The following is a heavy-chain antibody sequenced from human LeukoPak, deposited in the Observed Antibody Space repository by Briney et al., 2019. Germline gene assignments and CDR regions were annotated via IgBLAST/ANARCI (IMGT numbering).Heavy chain of an antibody. CDR2: IYTSGST. Sequence: SETLSLTCTVSGGSISSGSYYWSWIWQPAGKGLECIGRIYTSGSTNYNPSPRRRVTESVDTSKNNFSLKLSSVAAAATVVYYCARGGPAEAGTPWFQHWGQGTLVTVSS. CDR1: GGSISSGSYY. J-gene: IGHJ1*01. D-gene: IGHD6-13*01. V-gene: IGHV4-61*02. CDR3: ARGGPAEAGTPWFQH.